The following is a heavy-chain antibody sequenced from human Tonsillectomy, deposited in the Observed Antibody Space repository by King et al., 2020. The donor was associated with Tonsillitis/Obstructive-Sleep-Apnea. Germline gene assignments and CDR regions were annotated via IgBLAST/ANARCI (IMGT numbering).Heavy chain of an antibody. CDR3: ARHCGGGSCFRSFDS. V-gene: IGHV4-4*02. D-gene: IGHD2-21*01. Sequence: QLQESGPGLVKPSGTLSLTCSVSDASITTTYWSWVRQPPGKGLEWIAEGFHEGRADYNPSLKSRATISLDRSNNQISLRLTSVTAADTAVYYCARHCGGGSCFRSFDSWGQGILVTVSS. J-gene: IGHJ4*02. CDR1: DASITTTYW. CDR2: GFHEGRA.